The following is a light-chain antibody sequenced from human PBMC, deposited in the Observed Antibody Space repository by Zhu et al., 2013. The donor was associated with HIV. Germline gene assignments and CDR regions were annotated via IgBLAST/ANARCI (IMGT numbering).Light chain of an antibody. CDR3: QQYGSSPGWT. Sequence: EIVLTQSPGTLSLSPGETATLACRASQSVRSNYLAWYQQKPGQAPRLLVYGASSRASGIPDRFSGSGSGTDFTLTISRLEPEDFAVYYCQQYGSSPGWTFGQGTKVEIK. CDR2: GAS. J-gene: IGKJ1*01. CDR1: QSVRSNY. V-gene: IGKV3-20*01.